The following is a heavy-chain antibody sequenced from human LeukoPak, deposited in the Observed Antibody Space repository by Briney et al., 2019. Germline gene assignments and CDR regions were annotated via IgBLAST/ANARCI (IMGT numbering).Heavy chain of an antibody. CDR2: ISAYNGNT. CDR3: ADLSSGSDY. J-gene: IGHJ4*02. CDR1: GYTFTSYG. V-gene: IGHV1-18*01. D-gene: IGHD6-19*01. Sequence: ASVKVSCKASGYTFTSYGISWVRQAPGQGLEWMGWISAYNGNTNYAQKFQGRVTITADKSTSTAYMELSSLRSEDTAVYYCADLSSGSDYWGQGTLVTVSS.